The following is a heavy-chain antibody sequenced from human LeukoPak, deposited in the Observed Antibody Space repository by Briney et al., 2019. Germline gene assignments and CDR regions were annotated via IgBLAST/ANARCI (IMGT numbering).Heavy chain of an antibody. CDR1: GFIFTNYA. CDR3: ASGTSPLDYWYFDL. J-gene: IGHJ2*01. CDR2: VTGGGVNT. V-gene: IGHV3-23*01. Sequence: GGSLRLSCASSGFIFTNYAMSWVRQTPRTGLEWIASVTGGGVNTYYADSVKGRFTVSRDTSKKTLSLQMNSLRDEDTAIYYCASGTSPLDYWYFDLSGRGTLVTVSS. D-gene: IGHD3-16*02.